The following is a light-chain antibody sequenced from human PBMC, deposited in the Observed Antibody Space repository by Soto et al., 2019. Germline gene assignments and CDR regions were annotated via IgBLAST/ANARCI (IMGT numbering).Light chain of an antibody. V-gene: IGKV1-39*01. Sequence: DIQMTQSPSSLSASVGDRVTITCRASQSICSYLNWYQQKPGKAPKLLIYAASSLQSGVPSRFSGCGSGTDFTLTISSLQPEDFATYYCQQSYSTPTFGGGTKVEIK. CDR3: QQSYSTPT. CDR1: QSICSY. J-gene: IGKJ4*01. CDR2: AAS.